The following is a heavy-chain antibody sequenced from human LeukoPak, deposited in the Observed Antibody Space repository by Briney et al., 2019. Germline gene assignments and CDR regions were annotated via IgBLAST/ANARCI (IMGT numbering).Heavy chain of an antibody. D-gene: IGHD3-3*01. CDR1: GASISSTSYY. Sequence: PSETLSLTCTVSGASISSTSYYWGWIRQPPGKGLGWIGSIYYSGNTYYNSSLESRVTISVDTPKNQVSLKLTSVTAADTAIYYCTRQTSGFGVVVDWGQGTLVTVSS. V-gene: IGHV4-39*01. CDR2: IYYSGNT. J-gene: IGHJ4*02. CDR3: TRQTSGFGVVVD.